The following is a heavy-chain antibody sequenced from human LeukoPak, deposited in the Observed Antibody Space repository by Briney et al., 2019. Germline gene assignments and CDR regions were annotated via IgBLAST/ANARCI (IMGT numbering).Heavy chain of an antibody. CDR3: AKDLTSVWWLHEFHYFDY. J-gene: IGHJ4*02. V-gene: IGHV3-23*01. CDR2: ISGSGGST. Sequence: GGSLRLSCAASGFTFSSYAMSWVRQAPGKGLEWVSAISGSGGSTYYADPVKGRFTISRDNSKNTLYLQMNSLRAEDTAVYYCAKDLTSVWWLHEFHYFDYWGQGTLVTVSS. CDR1: GFTFSSYA. D-gene: IGHD5-12*01.